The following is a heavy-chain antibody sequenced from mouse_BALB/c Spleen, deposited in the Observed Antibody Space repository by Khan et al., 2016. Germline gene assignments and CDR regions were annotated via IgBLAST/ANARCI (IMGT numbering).Heavy chain of an antibody. V-gene: IGHV4-1*02. J-gene: IGHJ4*01. CDR1: GFDFSGYW. CDR2: ISPDSSTI. CDR3: ARPVYTRAMDF. Sequence: EVKLLESGGGLVQPGGSPKLSCAASGFDFSGYWMSWVRQAPGKGLEWIGEISPDSSTINYTPSLKDKFIISRDNAKHTLYLQMNKVRSEDTALYYCARPVYTRAMDFWGQGTSVTVSS.